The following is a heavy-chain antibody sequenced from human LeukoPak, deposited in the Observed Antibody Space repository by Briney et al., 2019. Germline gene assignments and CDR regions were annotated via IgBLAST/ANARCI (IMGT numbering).Heavy chain of an antibody. Sequence: ASVKVSCKASGYTFTGYYMHWVRQAPGQGLEWMGWINPNSGGTNYAQKFQGRVTMTRDTSISTAYMELSRLRSDDTAAYYCASYPELSGAFDIWGQGTMVTVSS. J-gene: IGHJ3*02. CDR3: ASYPELSGAFDI. D-gene: IGHD1-14*01. CDR2: INPNSGGT. V-gene: IGHV1-2*02. CDR1: GYTFTGYY.